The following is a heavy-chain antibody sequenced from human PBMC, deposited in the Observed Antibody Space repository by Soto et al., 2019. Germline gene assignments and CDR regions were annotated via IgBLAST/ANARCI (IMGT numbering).Heavy chain of an antibody. Sequence: QVQLVESGGGVVQPGRSLRLSCAASGFTFSSYAMHWVRQAPGKGLEWVAVISYDGSNKYYADSVKGRFTISRDNSKNRLYLQMTSLRAEDTAVYYCARGGSGWYKDGMDVWGQGTTVTVSS. CDR2: ISYDGSNK. CDR1: GFTFSSYA. CDR3: ARGGSGWYKDGMDV. D-gene: IGHD6-19*01. V-gene: IGHV3-30-3*01. J-gene: IGHJ6*02.